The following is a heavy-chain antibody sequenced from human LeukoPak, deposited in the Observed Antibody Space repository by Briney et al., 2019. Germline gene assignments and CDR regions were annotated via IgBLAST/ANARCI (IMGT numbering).Heavy chain of an antibody. CDR3: ARDKSGNSGWYSYFDY. J-gene: IGHJ4*02. CDR2: INPNSGGT. V-gene: IGHV1-2*02. Sequence: GASVKVSCKTSGYTFTGYYIHWVRQAPGQGLQWLGWINPNSGGTNYAQNFQGRVTMTRDTSISTAYMELSRLRSDDTAVYYCARDKSGNSGWYSYFDYWGQGTLVTVSS. CDR1: GYTFTGYY. D-gene: IGHD6-19*01.